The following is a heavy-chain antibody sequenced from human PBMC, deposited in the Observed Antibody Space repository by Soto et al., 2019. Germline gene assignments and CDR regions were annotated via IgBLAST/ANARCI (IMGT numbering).Heavy chain of an antibody. CDR1: GFSLSAYGVR. Sequence: SGPTLVNPTQTLTLTCSFSGFSLSAYGVRVIWFRQPPGETLEWLALIHWNDDKSYSPYLKSRLTITKDTSKNQAVLTLTNLDPLDTGTYFCEQRKDSSCFLTSWGQGVLDTVSS. CDR2: IHWNDDK. V-gene: IGHV2-5*01. CDR3: EQRKDSSCFLTS. D-gene: IGHD3-22*01. J-gene: IGHJ5*02.